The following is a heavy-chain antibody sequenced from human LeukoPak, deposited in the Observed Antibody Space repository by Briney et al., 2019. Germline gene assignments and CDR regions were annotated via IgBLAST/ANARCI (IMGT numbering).Heavy chain of an antibody. D-gene: IGHD2-15*01. J-gene: IGHJ4*02. CDR3: AKVRSAVVAAATNY. CDR1: GFTFSNYA. CDR2: ISGSGGST. V-gene: IGHV3-23*01. Sequence: GGSLRLSCAASGFTFSNYAMSWVRQAPGKGLEWVSVISGSGGSTCHADSVKGRFTISRDNSNNTPYLQMNSLRAEDTAIYYCAKVRSAVVAAATNYWGQGTLVTVSS.